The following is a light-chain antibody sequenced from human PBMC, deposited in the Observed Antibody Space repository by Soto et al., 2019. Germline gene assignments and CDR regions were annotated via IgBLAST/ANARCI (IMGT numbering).Light chain of an antibody. V-gene: IGKV3-11*01. J-gene: IGKJ4*01. Sequence: EVVLTQSPATLSLSLGERATLSCPASQSVSSHLAWYQQKPGQAPRLLIYDASHRATGIPARFSGSGSGTDFTLSISSLEPEDFAVYYCQQSDKWPVTFGGGTKGEFK. CDR1: QSVSSH. CDR3: QQSDKWPVT. CDR2: DAS.